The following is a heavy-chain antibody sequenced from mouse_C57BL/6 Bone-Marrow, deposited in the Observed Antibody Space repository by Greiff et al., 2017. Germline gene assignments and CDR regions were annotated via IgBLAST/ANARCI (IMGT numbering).Heavy chain of an antibody. CDR3: AGSNCVVYDVDY. Sequence: VQLQQSGPVLVKPGASVKMSCKASGYTFTDYYMNWVKQSHGKSLEWIGVINPYNGGTSYNQKFKGKATLTVDKSSSTAYMELNSLKSDDSAVYYCAGSNCVVYDVDYWGQGTTLTVSS. J-gene: IGHJ2*01. D-gene: IGHD2-3*01. CDR2: INPYNGGT. CDR1: GYTFTDYY. V-gene: IGHV1-19*01.